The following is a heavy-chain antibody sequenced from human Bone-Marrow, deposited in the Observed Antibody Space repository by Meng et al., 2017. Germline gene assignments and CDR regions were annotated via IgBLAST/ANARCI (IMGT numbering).Heavy chain of an antibody. Sequence: EVRLVGAGGGLVKPGGSLRLSCVASGLSFTDAYMTWVRQVPGKRLEWVGRIKSKPDGETIDCAAPVKGRFTISRDDSKNTVYLQMNSLKTEDTAVYYCSGHIDYWGQGTLVTVSS. D-gene: IGHD5-12*01. V-gene: IGHV3-15*01. CDR3: SGHIDY. CDR2: IKSKPDGETI. CDR1: GLSFTDAY. J-gene: IGHJ4*02.